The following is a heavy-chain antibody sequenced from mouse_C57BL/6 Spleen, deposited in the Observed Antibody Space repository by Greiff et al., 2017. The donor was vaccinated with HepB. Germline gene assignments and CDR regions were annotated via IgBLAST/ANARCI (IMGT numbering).Heavy chain of an antibody. CDR3: ARGCYYGSSEDY. J-gene: IGHJ2*01. CDR1: GYTFTSYW. V-gene: IGHV1-55*01. Sequence: QVQLQQPGAELVKPGASVKMSCKASGYTFTSYWITWVKQRPGQGLEWIGDIYPGSGSTNYNEKFKSKATLTVDTSSSTAYMQLSSLTSEDSAVYYCARGCYYGSSEDYWGQGTTLTVSS. CDR2: IYPGSGST. D-gene: IGHD1-1*01.